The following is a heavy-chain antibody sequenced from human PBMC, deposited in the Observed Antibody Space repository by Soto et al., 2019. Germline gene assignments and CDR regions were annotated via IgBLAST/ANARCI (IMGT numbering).Heavy chain of an antibody. Sequence: QVQLVESGGGVVQPGGSLTLSCAASGFTFGSYAMHWVRQAPGKGLEWVTVISQDGSNEYYTDSVKGRFTISRDNSKNTLYLQMSSLRAEDTAVYYCARDATKYAYGWDWGQGTLVTVSS. J-gene: IGHJ4*02. V-gene: IGHV3-30-3*01. CDR3: ARDATKYAYGWD. D-gene: IGHD3-10*01. CDR2: ISQDGSNE. CDR1: GFTFGSYA.